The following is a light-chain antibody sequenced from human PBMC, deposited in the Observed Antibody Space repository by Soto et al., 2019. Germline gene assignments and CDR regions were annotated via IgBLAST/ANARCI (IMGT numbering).Light chain of an antibody. CDR3: QQYKTYSS. CDR1: QSISSW. J-gene: IGKJ4*01. Sequence: DIQMTQSPSTLSASVGDKVTITCRASQSISSWLAWYQQKPGEAPNLLIYKASKLESGVPSRFSGTGFGTEFSLTISSLQPDDFATYYCQQYKTYSSFGGGTTVDIK. CDR2: KAS. V-gene: IGKV1-5*03.